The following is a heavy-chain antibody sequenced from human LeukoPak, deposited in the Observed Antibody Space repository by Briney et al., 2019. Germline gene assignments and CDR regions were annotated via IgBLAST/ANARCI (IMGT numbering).Heavy chain of an antibody. CDR3: ARDPYDSTTQHHPPHFDS. D-gene: IGHD2/OR15-2a*01. J-gene: IGHJ4*02. CDR2: VFHTGST. CDR1: GDSISRSNLH. V-gene: IGHV4-39*07. Sequence: SETLSLTCTVSGDSISRSNLHWGWIRQAPGKGLEWIGSVFHTGSTYYNPSLKSRVTISVDSSMNKFSLKMRSVTAADTAFYYCARDPYDSTTQHHPPHFDSWGQGTLVTVSS.